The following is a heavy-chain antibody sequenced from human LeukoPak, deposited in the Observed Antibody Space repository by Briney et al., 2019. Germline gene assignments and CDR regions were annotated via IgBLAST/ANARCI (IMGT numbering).Heavy chain of an antibody. Sequence: ASVTVSCKASGYTFSGYYMHWVRQAPGQGLEWMGWINPNSGGTNYAQKFQGRVTMTRDTSISTAYMELSRLRSDDTAVYYCARVAGTTVTHPFDYWGQGTLVTVSS. CDR2: INPNSGGT. V-gene: IGHV1-2*02. J-gene: IGHJ4*02. CDR1: GYTFSGYY. CDR3: ARVAGTTVTHPFDY. D-gene: IGHD4-17*01.